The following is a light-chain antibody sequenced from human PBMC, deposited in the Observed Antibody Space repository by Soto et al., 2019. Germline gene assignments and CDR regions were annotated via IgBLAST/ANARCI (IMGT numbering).Light chain of an antibody. CDR2: GAS. CDR1: QSVSSN. J-gene: IGKJ1*01. V-gene: IGKV3-15*01. Sequence: EIVMTQSPATLSVSPGERATLSCRASQSVSSNLAWYQQKPGQAPRLLIYGASTRATGIPARLSGSGSGTEFTLTISSLQSEDFAVYYCQQYNNWPSTWTFGQGTKVEIK. CDR3: QQYNNWPSTWT.